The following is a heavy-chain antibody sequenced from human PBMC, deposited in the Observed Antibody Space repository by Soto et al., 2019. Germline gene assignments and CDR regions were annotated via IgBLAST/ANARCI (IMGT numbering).Heavy chain of an antibody. CDR3: AKTRLYDNNAYHRDGFDV. J-gene: IGHJ3*01. CDR1: GFRFWTYS. Sequence: EVKLLESGGGLVQPGESLRLSCAASGFRFWTYSMRWVRQAPGKGLEWVSGISGEGSATSYADSLKGRFTVSRDNSKDTLFLEMNTLRVEDTAVYYCAKTRLYDNNAYHRDGFDVWGPGTAVTGS. V-gene: IGHV3-23*01. D-gene: IGHD3-16*01. CDR2: ISGEGSAT.